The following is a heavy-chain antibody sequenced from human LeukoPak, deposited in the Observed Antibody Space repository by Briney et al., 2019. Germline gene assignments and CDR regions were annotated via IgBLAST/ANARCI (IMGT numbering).Heavy chain of an antibody. CDR2: INDVSSDI. CDR3: ARVTMVRGVIINWYYGMDV. V-gene: IGHV3-21*05. D-gene: IGHD3-10*01. J-gene: IGHJ6*02. CDR1: EFTFSLYA. Sequence: GGSLRLSCAASEFTFSLYAMNWVRQAPGKGLEWVSYINDVSSDIHYADSVKGRFTISRDNAKNSLYLQMNSLRAEDTAVYYCARVTMVRGVIINWYYGMDVWGQGTAVTVSS.